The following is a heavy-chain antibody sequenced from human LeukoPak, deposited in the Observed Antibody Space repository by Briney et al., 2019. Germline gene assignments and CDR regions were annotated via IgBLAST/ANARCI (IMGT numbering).Heavy chain of an antibody. D-gene: IGHD1-14*01. CDR2: IYTSGST. J-gene: IGHJ4*02. V-gene: IGHV4-4*07. Sequence: PSGTLSLTCTVSGASLSLYYWSWIRQPPGKGLEWIGRIYTSGSTNYNPSLKSRVTMSVDTSKNQFSLKLSSVTAADTAVYYCARVDGNLVDYWGQGTLVTVSS. CDR1: GASLSLYY. CDR3: ARVDGNLVDY.